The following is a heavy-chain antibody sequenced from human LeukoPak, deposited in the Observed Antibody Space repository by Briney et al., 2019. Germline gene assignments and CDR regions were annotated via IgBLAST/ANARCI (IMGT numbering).Heavy chain of an antibody. V-gene: IGHV1-8*01. J-gene: IGHJ4*02. CDR3: ARGRGIAARSRYYFDY. D-gene: IGHD6-6*01. CDR1: GYTFTSYD. Sequence: ASVKVSCKASGYTFTSYDINWVRQATGQGLEWMGWMNPNSGNTGYAQEFQGRVTMTRNTSISTAYMELSSLRSEDTAVYYCARGRGIAARSRYYFDYWGQGTLVTVSS. CDR2: MNPNSGNT.